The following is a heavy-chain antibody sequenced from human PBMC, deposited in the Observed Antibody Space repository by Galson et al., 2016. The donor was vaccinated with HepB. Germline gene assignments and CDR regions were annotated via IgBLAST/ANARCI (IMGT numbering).Heavy chain of an antibody. CDR2: VSYDGSKK. CDR3: ASWRYSSGRNDSFDI. D-gene: IGHD6-19*01. J-gene: IGHJ3*02. Sequence: SLRLSCAASGLILNNFAIQWVRHAPGKGLGWVAVVSYDGSKKYYADSVKGRFTVSRNNSKNTIYLQMNSLRAEDAAVYYCASWRYSSGRNDSFDIWGQGTRVTVSS. CDR1: GLILNNFA. V-gene: IGHV3-30-3*01.